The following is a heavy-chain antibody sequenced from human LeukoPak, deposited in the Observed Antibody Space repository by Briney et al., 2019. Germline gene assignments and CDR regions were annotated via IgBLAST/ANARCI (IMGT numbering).Heavy chain of an antibody. CDR3: AKLGGLIQLLDY. V-gene: IGHV3-23*01. Sequence: PGGSLRLSCAASGFTFYNYAMSWVRQAPGKGLEWVSAISGSGGSTYYADSVKGRFTISRDNSKNTLYLQMNSLRAEDTAVYYCAKLGGLIQLLDYWGQGTLVTVSS. CDR2: ISGSGGST. CDR1: GFTFYNYA. D-gene: IGHD5-18*01. J-gene: IGHJ4*02.